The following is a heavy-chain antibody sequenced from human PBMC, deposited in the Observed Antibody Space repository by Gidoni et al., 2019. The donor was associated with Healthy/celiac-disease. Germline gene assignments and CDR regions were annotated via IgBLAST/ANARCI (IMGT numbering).Heavy chain of an antibody. CDR1: GYSLTSYW. Sequence: EVQLVQSGAEVTKPGESLRTSCKGSGYSLTSYWISRGRQMPGKGLEWMGRIAPSDSYTNYSPSFQGHVTISADKSISTAYLHWSSLKASDTAMYYCARGSVAVAGTGALEPVGRGFDYWGQGTLVTVSS. J-gene: IGHJ4*02. CDR2: IAPSDSYT. D-gene: IGHD6-19*01. CDR3: ARGSVAVAGTGALEPVGRGFDY. V-gene: IGHV5-10-1*03.